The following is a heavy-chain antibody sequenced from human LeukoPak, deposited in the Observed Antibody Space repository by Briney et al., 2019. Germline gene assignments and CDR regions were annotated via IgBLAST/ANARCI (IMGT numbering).Heavy chain of an antibody. D-gene: IGHD3-3*01. CDR3: ARLSLSDYYDFWIGPFDY. V-gene: IGHV5-51*01. CDR1: GYSFTSYW. J-gene: IGHJ4*02. Sequence: GESLKISCKGSGYSFTSYWIGWGRQMPGKGLEWMGIIYPGDSDTRYSPSFQGQVTISADKSISTAYLQWSSLKASDTAMYYCARLSLSDYYDFWIGPFDYWGQGTLVTVSS. CDR2: IYPGDSDT.